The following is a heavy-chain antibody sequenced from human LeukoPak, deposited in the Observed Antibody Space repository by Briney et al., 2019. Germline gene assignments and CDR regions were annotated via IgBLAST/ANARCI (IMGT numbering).Heavy chain of an antibody. CDR3: AREGLAAEIDY. V-gene: IGHV3-21*01. D-gene: IGHD6-13*01. CDR2: ISSSSSYI. J-gene: IGHJ4*02. Sequence: GGSLRLSCAASGFTFSSYSMNWVRQAPGKGLEWVSSISSSSSYIYYADSVKGRFTISRDNAKNSLYLQMNSLRAEDTAVYYCAREGLAAEIDYWGQGTLVTVSS. CDR1: GFTFSSYS.